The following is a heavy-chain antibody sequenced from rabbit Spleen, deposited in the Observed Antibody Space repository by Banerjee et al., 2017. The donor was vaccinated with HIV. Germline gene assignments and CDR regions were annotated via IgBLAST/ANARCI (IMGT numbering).Heavy chain of an antibody. Sequence: QQQLEESGGDLVKPEGSLTLTCKASGFDFSSGYDMCWVRQVSGKGLEWIGYVDPVFGITYYANSVKGRFTISRDNAQNTVFLQMTSLTAADTATYFCVRELVYYFNLWGQGTLVTVS. V-gene: IGHV1S43*01. CDR1: GFDFSSGYD. CDR2: VDPVFGIT. D-gene: IGHD1-1*01. CDR3: VRELVYYFNL. J-gene: IGHJ4*01.